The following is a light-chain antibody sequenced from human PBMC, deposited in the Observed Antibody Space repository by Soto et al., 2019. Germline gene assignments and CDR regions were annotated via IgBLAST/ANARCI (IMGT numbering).Light chain of an antibody. Sequence: QSVLTQPASVSWSRGHSITISCTGTSSDVGGYNYVSWYQQHPGKAPKLMVYEVSNRPSGVSNRFSGSKSGNTASLTISGLQAEDEADYYCSSYTTSSSYVFGAGTKVTVL. CDR1: SSDVGGYNY. CDR2: EVS. CDR3: SSYTTSSSYV. V-gene: IGLV2-14*01. J-gene: IGLJ1*01.